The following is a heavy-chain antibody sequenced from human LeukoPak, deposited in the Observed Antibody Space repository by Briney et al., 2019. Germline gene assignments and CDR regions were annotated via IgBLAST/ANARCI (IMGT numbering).Heavy chain of an antibody. CDR1: GFTFSSYS. CDR2: IRSSSRTI. V-gene: IGHV3-48*04. J-gene: IGHJ6*04. D-gene: IGHD3-10*02. CDR3: AELGITMIGGV. Sequence: QAGESLRLSCAASGFTFSSYSMNWVRQAPGKGLEWVAYIRSSSRTIYYADSVKGRFTISRDNAKNSLYLQMNSLRAEDTAVYYCAELGITMIGGVWGKGTTVTISS.